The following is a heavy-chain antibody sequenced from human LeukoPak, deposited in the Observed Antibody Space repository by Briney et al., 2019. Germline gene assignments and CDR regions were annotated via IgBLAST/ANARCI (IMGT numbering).Heavy chain of an antibody. J-gene: IGHJ6*02. CDR1: GFTFDDYG. CDR2: INWNGGST. CDR3: ARGYGSGEDGDV. V-gene: IGHV3-20*04. D-gene: IGHD3-10*01. Sequence: GGSLRLSCAASGFTFDDYGMSWVRQAPGKGLEWVSGINWNGGSTGYADSLKGRFTISRDNAKNSLYLQMNSLRAEDTALYYCARGYGSGEDGDVWGQGTTVTVSS.